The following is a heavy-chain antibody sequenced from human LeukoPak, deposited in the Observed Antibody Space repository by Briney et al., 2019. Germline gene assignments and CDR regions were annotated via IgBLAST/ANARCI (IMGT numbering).Heavy chain of an antibody. J-gene: IGHJ4*02. D-gene: IGHD3-3*01. CDR1: GYTLTELS. V-gene: IGHV1-24*01. CDR2: FDPEDGET. Sequence: ASVKVSCKVSGYTLTELSMHWVRQAPGKGLEWMGGFDPEDGETIYAQKFQGRVTMTRDTSTSTVCMELSSLRSEDTAVYYCASGADYDLKPIDYRGQGTLVTVSS. CDR3: ASGADYDLKPIDY.